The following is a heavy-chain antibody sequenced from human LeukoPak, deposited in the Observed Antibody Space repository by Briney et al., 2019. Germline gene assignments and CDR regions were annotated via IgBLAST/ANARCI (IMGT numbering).Heavy chain of an antibody. J-gene: IGHJ4*02. Sequence: PGGSLRLSCAASGFTVSSNYMSWVRQAPGKGLEWVSVIYSGGRIYYADSVKGRFTISRDNSKNTLYLQMNSLRAEDTAVYYCARLWFGEEGGFDYWGQGNLVTVSS. V-gene: IGHV3-53*01. CDR3: ARLWFGEEGGFDY. D-gene: IGHD3-10*01. CDR2: IYSGGRI. CDR1: GFTVSSNY.